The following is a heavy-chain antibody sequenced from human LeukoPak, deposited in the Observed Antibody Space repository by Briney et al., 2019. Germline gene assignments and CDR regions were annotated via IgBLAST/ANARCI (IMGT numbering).Heavy chain of an antibody. J-gene: IGHJ4*02. CDR1: GASISNYY. D-gene: IGHD1-26*01. Sequence: SETLSLTCTVSGASISNYYWSWIRQTPENRLECMWHIPPIAESRYYTSLESRLTMSIDTSRNQLSLKLTSVTAADTAVYFCARLGSYHDFWGQGALVTVSS. CDR3: ARLGSYHDF. CDR2: IPPIAES. V-gene: IGHV4-4*09.